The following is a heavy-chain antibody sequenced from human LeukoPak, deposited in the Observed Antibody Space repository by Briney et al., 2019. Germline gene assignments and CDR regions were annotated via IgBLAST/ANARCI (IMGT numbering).Heavy chain of an antibody. CDR2: INPNSGGT. Sequence: VATVKISCKVSGYTFTGYYMHWVRQAPGQGLEWMGRINPNSGGTNYAQKFQGRVTMTRDTSISTAYMELSRLRSDDTAVYYCARDWDYFDYWGQGTLVTVSS. J-gene: IGHJ4*02. CDR3: ARDWDYFDY. D-gene: IGHD3-16*01. V-gene: IGHV1-2*06. CDR1: GYTFTGYY.